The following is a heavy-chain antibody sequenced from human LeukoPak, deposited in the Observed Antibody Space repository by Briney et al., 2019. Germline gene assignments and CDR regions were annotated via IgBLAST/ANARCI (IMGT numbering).Heavy chain of an antibody. Sequence: PSETLSLTCTVSGGSISSSSYYWGWIRQPPGKGLEWIGYIYYPGSTNYNPSLKSRVTMSVDTTKNQFSLKLRSVTAADTAVYYCARGGGYEMPRVFDYWGQGTLVTVSS. V-gene: IGHV4-61*05. CDR1: GGSISSSSYY. J-gene: IGHJ4*02. CDR2: IYYPGST. D-gene: IGHD5-12*01. CDR3: ARGGGYEMPRVFDY.